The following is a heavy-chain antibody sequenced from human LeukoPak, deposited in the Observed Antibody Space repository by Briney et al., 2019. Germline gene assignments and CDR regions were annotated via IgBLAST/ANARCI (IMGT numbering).Heavy chain of an antibody. CDR2: ISSSSSYI. CDR3: ARDRTPYLPFDY. V-gene: IGHV3-21*01. J-gene: IGHJ4*02. D-gene: IGHD2-2*01. Sequence: GSLRLSCAASGFTFSSYWMSWVRQAPGKGLEWVSSISSSSSYIYYADSVKGRFTISRDNAKNSLYLQMNSLRAEDTAVYYCARDRTPYLPFDYWGQGTLVTVSS. CDR1: GFTFSSYW.